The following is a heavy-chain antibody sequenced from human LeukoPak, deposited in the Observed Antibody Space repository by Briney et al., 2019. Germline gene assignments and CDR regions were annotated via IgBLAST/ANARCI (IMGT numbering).Heavy chain of an antibody. Sequence: SETLSLTCAVYGGSFSDYYWTWIRQPPGKGLGWIGEINHSGSPNNNPSLKSRVSISFDTSKNQFSLKLTSVTAADTAVYYCGSRRTAMFGVIKGPIDYWGQGTLVTVSP. V-gene: IGHV4-34*01. CDR2: INHSGSP. J-gene: IGHJ4*02. CDR1: GGSFSDYY. D-gene: IGHD3-3*01. CDR3: GSRRTAMFGVIKGPIDY.